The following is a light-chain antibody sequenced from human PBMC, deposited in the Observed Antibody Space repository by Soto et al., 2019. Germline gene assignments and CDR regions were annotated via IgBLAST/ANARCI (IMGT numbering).Light chain of an antibody. J-gene: IGKJ4*01. Sequence: EIVMTQSPATLSVSPGERATLSCRASQSVSSNLAWYQQKPDQTPKLLVYVASTRAPGIPARLSGRGSGTEFTLTISSLQSEGFPVYYCQQYNVWPRTFGGGTKVEFK. CDR1: QSVSSN. CDR3: QQYNVWPRT. V-gene: IGKV3-15*01. CDR2: VAS.